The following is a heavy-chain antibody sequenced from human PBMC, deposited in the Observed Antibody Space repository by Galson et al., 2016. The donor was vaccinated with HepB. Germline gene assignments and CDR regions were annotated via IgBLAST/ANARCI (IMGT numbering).Heavy chain of an antibody. D-gene: IGHD1-26*01. CDR1: GFAFSRYG. V-gene: IGHV3-23*01. CDR3: ARATIVEDL. CDR2: ISASGAST. J-gene: IGHJ5*02. Sequence: SLRLSCAASGFAFSRYGMNWVRQAPGKGLHWVSRISASGASTYFADSVKGRFTSSRDNSNNVLYLEMNSLRVEDTAVYYCARATIVEDLWGQGTLVTVSS.